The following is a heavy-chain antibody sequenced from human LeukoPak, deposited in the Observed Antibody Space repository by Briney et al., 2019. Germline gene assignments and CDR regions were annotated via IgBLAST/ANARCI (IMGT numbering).Heavy chain of an antibody. Sequence: GGSLRLSCAASGFTFSSYGMSWVRQAPGKGLEWVSAISGSGGSTYYADSVKGRFTISRDNAKNSLYLQMNSLRAEDTAVYYCARDGGYYYDSSGYSPFDYWGQGTLVTVSS. J-gene: IGHJ4*02. D-gene: IGHD3-22*01. V-gene: IGHV3-23*01. CDR3: ARDGGYYYDSSGYSPFDY. CDR1: GFTFSSYG. CDR2: ISGSGGST.